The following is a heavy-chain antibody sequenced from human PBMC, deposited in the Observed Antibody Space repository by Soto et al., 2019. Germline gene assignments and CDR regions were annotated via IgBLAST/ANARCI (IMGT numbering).Heavy chain of an antibody. D-gene: IGHD4-17*01. CDR3: ASSARGIYGDYN. CDR2: INSDGTTT. J-gene: IGHJ4*02. CDR1: GFTFSSYW. Sequence: EVQLVESGGGLVQPGGSLRLSCAASGFTFSSYWMHWVRQAPGKGLVWVSRINSDGTTTNYADSVKGRFTISRDNAKNTVYLQMNSLRAEDTAVYYCASSARGIYGDYNWGRGTLVTVSS. V-gene: IGHV3-74*02.